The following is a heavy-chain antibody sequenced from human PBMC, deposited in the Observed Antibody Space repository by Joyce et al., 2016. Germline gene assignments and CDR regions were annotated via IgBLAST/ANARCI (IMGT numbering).Heavy chain of an antibody. J-gene: IGHJ5*02. CDR1: TFSTYW. V-gene: IGHV3-74*01. D-gene: IGHD6-19*01. Sequence: TFSTYWVHWVRQAPGKGMVWVSRINGDESTTNYADSVKGRFTISRDNAKNTVHLQMNSLRAEDTAVYYWARPTIIPVAGTDGWFDPWGQGTLVTVSS. CDR3: ARPTIIPVAGTDGWFDP. CDR2: INGDESTT.